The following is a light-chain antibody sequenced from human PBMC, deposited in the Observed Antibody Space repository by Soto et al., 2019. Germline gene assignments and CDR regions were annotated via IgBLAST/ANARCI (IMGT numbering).Light chain of an antibody. CDR2: DAS. V-gene: IGKV3-11*01. CDR3: QQRSNWPPT. CDR1: QSVSSY. Sequence: EIVLTQSPATLSLSPGARAPLSCRASQSVSSYLAWYQQKPGQAPRLLIYDASNRATGIPARFSGSGSGTDFTLTISSLEPEDFAVYYCQQRSNWPPTFGQGTKVDIK. J-gene: IGKJ1*01.